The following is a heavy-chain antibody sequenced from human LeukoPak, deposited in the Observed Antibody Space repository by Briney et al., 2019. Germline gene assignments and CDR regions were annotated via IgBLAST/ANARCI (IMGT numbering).Heavy chain of an antibody. CDR1: GYTFTSYG. V-gene: IGHV1-18*01. CDR2: ISAYNGNT. Sequence: ASVKVSCKASGYTFTSYGISWVRQAPGQGLEWMGWISAYNGNTNYAQKLQGRVTMTTDTSTSTAYMELRSLRSNDTAVYYCARVSTYDILTGYYKVGYYYGMDVWGQGTTVTVSS. D-gene: IGHD3-9*01. CDR3: ARVSTYDILTGYYKVGYYYGMDV. J-gene: IGHJ6*02.